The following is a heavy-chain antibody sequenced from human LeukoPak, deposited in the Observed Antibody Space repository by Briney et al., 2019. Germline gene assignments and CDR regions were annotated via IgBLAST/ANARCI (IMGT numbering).Heavy chain of an antibody. CDR1: GYTFTSYA. CDR3: ARSSSGAHYFDY. D-gene: IGHD6-25*01. J-gene: IGHJ4*02. Sequence: GASVKVSCKASGYTFTSYAMHWVRQAPGQRLEWMGWINAGNGNTKYSQKFQGRVTMTRDTSTSTVYMELSSLRSEDTAVYYCARSSSGAHYFDYWGQGTLVTVSS. V-gene: IGHV1-3*01. CDR2: INAGNGNT.